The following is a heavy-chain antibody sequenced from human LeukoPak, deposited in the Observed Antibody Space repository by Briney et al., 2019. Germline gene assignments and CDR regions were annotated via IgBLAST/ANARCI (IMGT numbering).Heavy chain of an antibody. CDR1: GGSISSYY. CDR3: ARGVVVVAATPPNNWFDP. Sequence: SETLSLTCTVSGGSISSYYWSWIRQPAGKGLGWIGRIYTSGSTNYNPSLKSRVTMSVDTSKNQFSLKLSSVTAADTAVYYCARGVVVVAATPPNNWFDPWGQGTLVTVSS. D-gene: IGHD2-15*01. V-gene: IGHV4-4*07. CDR2: IYTSGST. J-gene: IGHJ5*02.